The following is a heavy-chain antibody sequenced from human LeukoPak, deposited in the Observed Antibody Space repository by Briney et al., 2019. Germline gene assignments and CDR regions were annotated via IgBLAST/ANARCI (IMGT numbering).Heavy chain of an antibody. V-gene: IGHV3-74*01. Sequence: GGSLRLSCAASGFTFSSYWMHWVRQAPGKGLVWVSRINSDGSSTSYADSVKGRFTISRDNAKNTLYLQMNSLRAEDTAVYYCAILNVYYYDGSGYSTRWGQGTLVTVSS. J-gene: IGHJ4*02. CDR3: AILNVYYYDGSGYSTR. CDR2: INSDGSST. D-gene: IGHD3-22*01. CDR1: GFTFSSYW.